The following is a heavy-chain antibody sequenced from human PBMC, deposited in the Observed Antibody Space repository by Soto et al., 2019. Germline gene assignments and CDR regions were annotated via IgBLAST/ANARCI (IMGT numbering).Heavy chain of an antibody. Sequence: GGSLRLSCAASGFTFSDYCMSWIRQAPGKGLEWVSYISSSGSTIYYADSVKGRFTVSRDNAKNSLYLQMNSLRAEDTAVYYCALGPTKSYYMDVWGKGTTVTVSS. CDR2: ISSSGSTI. CDR1: GFTFSDYC. V-gene: IGHV3-11*01. CDR3: ALGPTKSYYMDV. J-gene: IGHJ6*03.